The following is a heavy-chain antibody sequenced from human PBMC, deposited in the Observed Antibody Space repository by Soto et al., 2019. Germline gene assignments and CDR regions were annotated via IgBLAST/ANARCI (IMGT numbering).Heavy chain of an antibody. Sequence: QVQLVESGGGVVQPGRSLRLSCAASGFTFSSYGMHWVRQAPGKGLEWVAVISYDGSNKYYADSVKGRFTISRDNSKNXLYLQMNSLRAEDTAVYYCAKSAAERYYYYYGMDVWGQGTTVTVSS. CDR2: ISYDGSNK. CDR1: GFTFSSYG. V-gene: IGHV3-30*18. CDR3: AKSAAERYYYYYGMDV. J-gene: IGHJ6*02. D-gene: IGHD6-13*01.